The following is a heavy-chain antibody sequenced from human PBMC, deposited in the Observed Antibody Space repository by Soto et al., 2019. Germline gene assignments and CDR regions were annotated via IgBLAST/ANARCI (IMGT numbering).Heavy chain of an antibody. J-gene: IGHJ4*02. CDR2: IFHGGTT. V-gene: IGHV4-38-2*01. CDR3: ARHADSNSYYYPFDY. D-gene: IGHD3-22*01. CDR1: RYSISSGYY. Sequence: PSETLSLTCFVSRYSISSGYYWGWIRQPPGKGLEWIGSIFHGGTTYYNPSLKSRLTISVDTSKNQFSLTLSSVTAADTAVYYCARHADSNSYYYPFDYWRQGSLVTVSS.